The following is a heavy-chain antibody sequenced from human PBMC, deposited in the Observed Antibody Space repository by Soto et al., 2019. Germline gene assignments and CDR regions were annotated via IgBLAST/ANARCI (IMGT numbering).Heavy chain of an antibody. CDR3: ATAVDYDFWSGTTHYGMDV. CDR1: GLTFSQYW. V-gene: IGHV3-74*01. Sequence: PGGSLRLSCAASGLTFSQYWMHWVRQAPGQGLVWVSRISDDGTITDYADSVKGRFTVSRDNARNTHSLRMNSLRSEDTAVYFCATAVDYDFWSGTTHYGMDVWGQGTTVTVSS. D-gene: IGHD3-3*01. J-gene: IGHJ6*02. CDR2: ISDDGTIT.